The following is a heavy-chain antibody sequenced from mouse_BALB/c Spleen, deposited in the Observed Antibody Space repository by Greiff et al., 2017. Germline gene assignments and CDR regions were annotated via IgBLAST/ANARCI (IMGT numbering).Heavy chain of an antibody. Sequence: QVQLQQSGAELMKPGASVKISCKATGYTFSSYWIEWVKQRPGHGLEWIGEILPGSGSTNYNEKFKGKATFTADTSSNTAYMQLSSLTSEDSAVYCCAGDYGTSRFDYWGQGTLVTVSA. CDR1: GYTFSSYW. CDR2: ILPGSGST. D-gene: IGHD1-1*01. J-gene: IGHJ3*01. V-gene: IGHV1-9*01. CDR3: AGDYGTSRFDY.